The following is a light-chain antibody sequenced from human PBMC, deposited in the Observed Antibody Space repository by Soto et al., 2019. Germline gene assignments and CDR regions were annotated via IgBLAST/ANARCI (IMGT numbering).Light chain of an antibody. CDR3: QQYEILPT. Sequence: QMYLSLFSLSSYEGDRVTITCQASQNINNYLNWYQQKPGRAPKLLIYDASNLEAGVPSRFRGSGSGTDFTFTISRLQPEDIATYYCQQYEILPTFGHGTRLEIK. CDR2: DAS. CDR1: QNINNY. V-gene: IGKV1-33*01. J-gene: IGKJ5*01.